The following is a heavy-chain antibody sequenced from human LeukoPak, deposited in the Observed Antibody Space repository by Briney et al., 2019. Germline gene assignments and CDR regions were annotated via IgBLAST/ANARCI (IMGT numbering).Heavy chain of an antibody. V-gene: IGHV3-11*03. Sequence: GGSLRLSCVVSGIPFSDYYMNWIRQAPGKGLEWISYISTSGSYTDYAHSVKGRFTISRDDAKSALHLQMDSLRLEDTAVYYCAAGTAADFWGQGTLVTVSS. D-gene: IGHD6-13*01. CDR3: AAGTAADF. J-gene: IGHJ4*02. CDR2: ISTSGSYT. CDR1: GIPFSDYY.